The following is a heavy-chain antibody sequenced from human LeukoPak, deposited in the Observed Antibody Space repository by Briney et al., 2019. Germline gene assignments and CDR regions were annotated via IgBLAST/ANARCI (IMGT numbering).Heavy chain of an antibody. CDR2: INPNNGDT. CDR1: GYTFTAQY. J-gene: IGHJ4*02. V-gene: IGHV1-2*02. D-gene: IGHD2-21*01. Sequence: ASVKVSCKASGYTFTAQYMHWVRQAPGQGLEWMGWINPNNGDTKYAQSFLGRVTMTRDTSTTTAYMELSSLRSDDTAVYFCASYPRSIPTPPFDFWGQGTLVTVSS. CDR3: ASYPRSIPTPPFDF.